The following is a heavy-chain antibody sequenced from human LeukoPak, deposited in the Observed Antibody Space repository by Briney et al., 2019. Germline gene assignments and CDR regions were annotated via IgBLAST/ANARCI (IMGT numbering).Heavy chain of an antibody. CDR3: AKDLRNYDYDSSGFDY. CDR2: ISGSGGST. J-gene: IGHJ4*02. CDR1: GFTFSSYA. V-gene: IGHV3-23*01. Sequence: GGSLRLSCAASGFTFSSYAMSWVRQAPGKGLEWVSAISGSGGSTYYADSVKGRFTISRDNSKNTLYLQMNSLRAEDTAVYYYAKDLRNYDYDSSGFDYWGQGTLVTVSS. D-gene: IGHD3-22*01.